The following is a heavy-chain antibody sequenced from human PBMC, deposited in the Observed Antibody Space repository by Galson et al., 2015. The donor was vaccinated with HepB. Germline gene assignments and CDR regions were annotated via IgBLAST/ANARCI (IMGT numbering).Heavy chain of an antibody. CDR2: ISGSGGST. J-gene: IGHJ6*02. CDR3: AKTGEQLVRPYYYYYGMDV. Sequence: SLRLSCAASGFTFSSYAMSWVRQAPGKGLEWVSAISGSGGSTYYADSVKGRFTISRDNSKNTLYLQMNSLRAEDTAVYYCAKTGEQLVRPYYYYYGMDVWGQGTTVTVSS. D-gene: IGHD6-13*01. V-gene: IGHV3-23*01. CDR1: GFTFSSYA.